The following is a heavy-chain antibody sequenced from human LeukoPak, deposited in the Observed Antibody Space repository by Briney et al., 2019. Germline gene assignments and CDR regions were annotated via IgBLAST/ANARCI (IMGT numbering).Heavy chain of an antibody. CDR3: ATSIAVAGVNWFDP. Sequence: GASVKVSCKASGYTFTGYYMHWVRQAPGQGLEWMGWINPNSGGTNYAQKFQGRVTMTRDTSISTAYMELSRLRSDDTAVYYCATSIAVAGVNWFDPWGQGTLVTVSS. J-gene: IGHJ5*02. V-gene: IGHV1-2*02. D-gene: IGHD6-19*01. CDR1: GYTFTGYY. CDR2: INPNSGGT.